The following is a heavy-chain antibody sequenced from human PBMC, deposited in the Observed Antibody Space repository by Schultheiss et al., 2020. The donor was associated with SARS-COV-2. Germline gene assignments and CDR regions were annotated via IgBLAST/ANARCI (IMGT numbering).Heavy chain of an antibody. Sequence: GGSLRLSCAASGFTFSDHYMDWVRQAPGKGLEWVSVIYSGGSTYYADSVKGRFTISRDNSKNTLYLQMNSLRAEDTAVYYCARRDLQLWLSYAFDIWGQGTMVTVSS. CDR3: ARRDLQLWLSYAFDI. CDR2: IYSGGST. CDR1: GFTFSDHY. J-gene: IGHJ3*02. D-gene: IGHD5-18*01. V-gene: IGHV3-66*04.